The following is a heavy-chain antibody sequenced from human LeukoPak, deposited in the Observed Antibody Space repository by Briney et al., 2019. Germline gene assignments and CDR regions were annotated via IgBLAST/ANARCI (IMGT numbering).Heavy chain of an antibody. Sequence: PSETLSLTCAVYGGSFSVYYWSWIRQPPGKGLEWIGEINHSGSTNYNPSLKSRVTISVDTSKNQFSLKLSSVTAADTAVYYCARGRTEDWFDPWGQGTLVTVSS. CDR1: GGSFSVYY. V-gene: IGHV4-34*01. J-gene: IGHJ5*02. CDR3: ARGRTEDWFDP. CDR2: INHSGST. D-gene: IGHD3/OR15-3a*01.